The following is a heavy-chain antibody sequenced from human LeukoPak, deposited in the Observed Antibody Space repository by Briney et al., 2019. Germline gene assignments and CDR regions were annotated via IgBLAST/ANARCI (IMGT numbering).Heavy chain of an antibody. J-gene: IGHJ5*02. D-gene: IGHD6-13*01. V-gene: IGHV5-51*03. CDR1: GNGFTSYW. CDR3: AWGEPAAGTNWFDP. CDR2: IYPGDSGT. Sequence: KPGAPLNISCKASGNGFTSYWIGWVRQLPGKGLGWMGIIYPGDSGTRYSPSFPGQVTSSADKSIDTADRQWSSLKASDSAMYYCAWGEPAAGTNWFDPWGQGTLVTVSS.